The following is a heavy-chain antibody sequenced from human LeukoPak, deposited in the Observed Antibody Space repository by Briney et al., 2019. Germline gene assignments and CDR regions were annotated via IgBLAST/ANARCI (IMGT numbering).Heavy chain of an antibody. CDR3: AKDLSKELLYRRGMYYFDY. V-gene: IGHV3-23*01. CDR1: GFTFSSYG. D-gene: IGHD3-3*01. Sequence: GGTLRLSCAASGFTFSSYGMNWVRQAPGKGLEWVSGISGDAGRTYYADSVKGRFTIYRDNSKNTLYLQMNSLSTEDTAVYYCAKDLSKELLYRRGMYYFDYWGQGTLVTVSS. CDR2: ISGDAGRT. J-gene: IGHJ4*02.